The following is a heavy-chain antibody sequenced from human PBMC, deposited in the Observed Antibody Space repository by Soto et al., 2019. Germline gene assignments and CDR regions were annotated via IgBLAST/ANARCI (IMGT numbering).Heavy chain of an antibody. J-gene: IGHJ6*02. V-gene: IGHV4-61*01. CDR2: IYSSGST. CDR1: GGSVSSDTHY. Sequence: SETLSLTCTVSGGSVSSDTHYWSWIRQPPGKRLEWIGFIYSSGSTNYNPSLKSRATMSVDTSKNQFSLKLRSVIVADTAVYHCARFVRSCSGTTCYTRADVWGQGTTVTVSS. D-gene: IGHD2-2*02. CDR3: ARFVRSCSGTTCYTRADV.